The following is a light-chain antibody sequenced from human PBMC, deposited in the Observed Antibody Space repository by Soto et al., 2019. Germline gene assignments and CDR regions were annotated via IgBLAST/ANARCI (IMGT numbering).Light chain of an antibody. CDR2: DIN. V-gene: IGLV2-8*01. CDR1: SSDVGGGYY. CDR3: SSYEGSNNFVV. J-gene: IGLJ2*01. Sequence: QSALTQPPSASGAPGQSVTISCTGTSSDVGGGYYVSWYQQHPGKAPKLIIYDINKRPSGVPDRFSGSKSGNTASLTVSGLQAEDEADYYCSSYEGSNNFVVFGGGTKLTVL.